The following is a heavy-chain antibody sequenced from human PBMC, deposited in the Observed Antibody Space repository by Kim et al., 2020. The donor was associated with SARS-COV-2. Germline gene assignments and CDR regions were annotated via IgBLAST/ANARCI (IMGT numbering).Heavy chain of an antibody. CDR1: GITSSSYW. CDR3: GISGI. V-gene: IGHV3-7*01. Sequence: GGSLRLSCVESGITSSSYWLPWVRQAPGKGLEWVSNIKRDGSERYYGDSVKGRFTISRDNARSSVFLQMNSLRTEDTAVYYCGISGIWVQATLVTGSS. CDR2: IKRDGSER. J-gene: IGHJ4*02.